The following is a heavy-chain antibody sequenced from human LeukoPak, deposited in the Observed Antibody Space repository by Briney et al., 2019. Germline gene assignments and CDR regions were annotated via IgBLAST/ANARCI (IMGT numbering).Heavy chain of an antibody. CDR1: GGSISSGSYY. D-gene: IGHD2-15*01. V-gene: IGHV4-61*02. CDR2: IYTSGST. Sequence: SETLSLTCTVSGGSISSGSYYWSWIRQPAGKGLEWIGRIYTSGSTNYNPSLKSRVTISADTTKNQFSLKLSSVTAADTAVYYCARGNESARRYYYYYMDVWGKGTTVTISS. J-gene: IGHJ6*03. CDR3: ARGNESARRYYYYYMDV.